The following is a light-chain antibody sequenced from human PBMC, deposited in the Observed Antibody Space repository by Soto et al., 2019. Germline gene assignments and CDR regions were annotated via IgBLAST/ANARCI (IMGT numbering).Light chain of an antibody. Sequence: EIVMTQSLATLSVSPGEGATLSCRASQSVSSNLAWYQQKPGQAPRLLIYGASIRATGIPARFSGSGSGSAFTLTISTLQSEDFAVYYCQQYGGARTFGQGTKVDI. CDR2: GAS. J-gene: IGKJ1*01. CDR3: QQYGGART. V-gene: IGKV3-15*01. CDR1: QSVSSN.